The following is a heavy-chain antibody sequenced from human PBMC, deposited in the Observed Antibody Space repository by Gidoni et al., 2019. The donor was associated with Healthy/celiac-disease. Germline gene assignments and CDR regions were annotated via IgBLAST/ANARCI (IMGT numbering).Heavy chain of an antibody. J-gene: IGHJ4*02. CDR1: GFTFSSYA. V-gene: IGHV3-23*01. D-gene: IGHD2-2*01. Sequence: EVQLLESGGGLVQPGGSLRLSCAASGFTFSSYAMSWVRKAPGKGLGWVSAISGSGGSTYYADSVKGRFTIPRDNSKNTLYLQMNSLRAEDTAVYYCAKLPGVYCSSTSCRDFDYWGQGTLVTVSS. CDR2: ISGSGGST. CDR3: AKLPGVYCSSTSCRDFDY.